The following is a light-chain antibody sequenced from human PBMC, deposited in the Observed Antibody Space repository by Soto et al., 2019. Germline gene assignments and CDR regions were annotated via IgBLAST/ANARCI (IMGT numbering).Light chain of an antibody. CDR2: DAS. CDR3: QQFSSTPWT. J-gene: IGKJ1*01. CDR1: QSVSSTY. Sequence: EIVLTQSPGTLSLSPGERATLSCRASQSVSSTYLAWYQQKPGRAPRLLIYDASSRATGIPDRFSGSGSGTDFTLTIRRLEPEDFAVYYCQQFSSTPWTFGQGTQVEIK. V-gene: IGKV3-20*01.